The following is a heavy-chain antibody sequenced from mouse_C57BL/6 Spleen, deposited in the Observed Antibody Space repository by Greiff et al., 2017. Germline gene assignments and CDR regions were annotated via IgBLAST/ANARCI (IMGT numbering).Heavy chain of an antibody. CDR3: AREGYGGAWFAY. Sequence: QVQLKQPGAELVKPGASVKLSCKASGYTFTSYWMHWVKQRPGRGLEWIGRIDPNSGGTKYNEKFKSKATLTVDKPSSTAYMQLSSLTSEDSAVYYCAREGYGGAWFAYWGQGTLVTVSA. D-gene: IGHD2-2*01. V-gene: IGHV1-72*01. CDR1: GYTFTSYW. CDR2: IDPNSGGT. J-gene: IGHJ3*01.